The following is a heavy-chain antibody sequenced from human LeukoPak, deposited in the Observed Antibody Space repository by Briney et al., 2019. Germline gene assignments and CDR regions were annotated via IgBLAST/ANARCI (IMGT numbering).Heavy chain of an antibody. V-gene: IGHV1-18*01. CDR2: ISAYNGNT. J-gene: IGHJ4*02. CDR1: GYTFTSYG. Sequence: ASVKVSCMASGYTFTSYGISWVRQAPGQGLEWMGWISAYNGNTNYAQKLQGRVTMTTDTSTSTAYMELRSLRSDDTAVYYCASSSVRGVIIGTFDYWGQGTLVTVSS. D-gene: IGHD3-10*02. CDR3: ASSSVRGVIIGTFDY.